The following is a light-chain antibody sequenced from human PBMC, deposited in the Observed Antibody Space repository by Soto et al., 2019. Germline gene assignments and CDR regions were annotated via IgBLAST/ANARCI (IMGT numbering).Light chain of an antibody. CDR2: EVS. V-gene: IGLV2-14*01. Sequence: QSALTQPASVSGSPGQSITISCTGTSSDVGGYNYVSWYQQHPGKAPKLMIYEVSNRPSGVSNRFSGSKSGNTASLTISGLQAEDEADYYCSSYTSRSXXVFGGGX. CDR1: SSDVGGYNY. CDR3: SSYTSRSXXV. J-gene: IGLJ2*01.